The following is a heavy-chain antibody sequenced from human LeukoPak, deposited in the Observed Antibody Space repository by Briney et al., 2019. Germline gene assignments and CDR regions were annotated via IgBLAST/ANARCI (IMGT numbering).Heavy chain of an antibody. CDR1: GFTFSDYY. CDR3: AREVTGRGVTIFGVVINEYYFDY. D-gene: IGHD3-3*01. J-gene: IGHJ4*02. Sequence: GGSLRLSCAASGFTFSDYYMSWIRQAPGKGLEWVSYISSSGSTIYYADSVKGRFTISRDNAKNSLYLQMNSLRAEDTAVYYCAREVTGRGVTIFGVVINEYYFDYWGQGTLVTVSS. CDR2: ISSSGSTI. V-gene: IGHV3-11*04.